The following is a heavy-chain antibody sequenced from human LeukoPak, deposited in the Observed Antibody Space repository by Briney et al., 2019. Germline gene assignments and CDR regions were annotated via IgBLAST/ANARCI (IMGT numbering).Heavy chain of an antibody. D-gene: IGHD5-18*01. V-gene: IGHV4-59*11. CDR2: IYYSGST. J-gene: IGHJ4*02. CDR1: GGSISSQY. Sequence: SETLSLTCTVSGGSISSQYWSWIRQPPGKGLEWIGYIYYSGSTNYNPSLKSRVTISVDTSKNQFSLKLSSVTAPDTAVYYCASGYSYFPVFDYWGQGTLVTVSS. CDR3: ASGYSYFPVFDY.